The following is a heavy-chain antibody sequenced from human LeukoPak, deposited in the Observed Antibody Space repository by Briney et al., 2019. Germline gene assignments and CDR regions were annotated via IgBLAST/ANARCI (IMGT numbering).Heavy chain of an antibody. CDR3: ARAGWELLPWAFDI. J-gene: IGHJ3*02. CDR1: GGSISSYY. D-gene: IGHD1-26*01. Sequence: SETLSLTCTVSGGSISSYYWSWIRQPPGKGLEWIGYIYHSGSTNYNPSLKSRVTISVDTSKNQFSLKLSSVTAADTAVYYCARAGWELLPWAFDIWGQGTMVTVSS. CDR2: IYHSGST. V-gene: IGHV4-59*01.